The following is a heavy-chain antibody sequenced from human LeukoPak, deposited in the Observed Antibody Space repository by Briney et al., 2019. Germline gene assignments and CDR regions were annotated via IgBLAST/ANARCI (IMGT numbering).Heavy chain of an antibody. D-gene: IGHD6-13*01. CDR3: ARGSSSWYLDRFDY. V-gene: IGHV1-18*01. Sequence: ASVKVSCKASGYTFTIYGISWVRQAPGQGLEWMGWISTYNGNTNYAQKLQGRVTMTTDTSTSTAYMELRSLRSDDTAVYYCARGSSSWYLDRFDYWGQGTLVTVSS. CDR1: GYTFTIYG. CDR2: ISTYNGNT. J-gene: IGHJ4*02.